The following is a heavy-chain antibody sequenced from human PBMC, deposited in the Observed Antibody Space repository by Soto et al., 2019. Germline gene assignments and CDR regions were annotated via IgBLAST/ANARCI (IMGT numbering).Heavy chain of an antibody. J-gene: IGHJ4*02. CDR2: ISSSGSTI. CDR1: GFTFSDYY. V-gene: IGHV3-11*01. Sequence: GGSLRLSCAASGFTFSDYYMSWIRQAPGKGLEWVSYISSSGSTIYYTASVKGRFTISGDNAKNSLYLQMNSLRAEDTAVYYCAKYRAKVISAADYWGQGTLVTVSS. D-gene: IGHD6-13*01. CDR3: AKYRAKVISAADY.